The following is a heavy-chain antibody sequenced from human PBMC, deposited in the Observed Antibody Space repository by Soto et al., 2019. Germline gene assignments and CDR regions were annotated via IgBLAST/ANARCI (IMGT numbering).Heavy chain of an antibody. CDR2: IYHSGST. J-gene: IGHJ6*02. V-gene: IGHV4-30-2*01. CDR3: ARGDYGDPYCYGMDV. Sequence: QLQLQESGSGLVKPSQTLSLTCAVSGGSISSGGYSWSWIRQPPGKGLEWIGYIYHSGSTYYNPSLESRVTISVDRPKTQFSLKLSSVTAADTAVYYCARGDYGDPYCYGMDVWGQGTTVTVSS. CDR1: GGSISSGGYS. D-gene: IGHD4-17*01.